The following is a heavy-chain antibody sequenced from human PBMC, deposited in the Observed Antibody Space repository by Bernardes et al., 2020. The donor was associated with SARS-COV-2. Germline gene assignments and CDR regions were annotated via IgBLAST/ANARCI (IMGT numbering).Heavy chain of an antibody. CDR2: INEHGTIT. Sequence: GGSLRLSCAASEFTFSRFWMHWVRQVPGKGLVWVARINEHGTITNYADSVKGRFTISRDNSKNTLYLQMNSLRAEDTAVYYCAKGGPAGTIFGVVIIEDGFDIWGQGTMVTVSS. V-gene: IGHV3-74*01. D-gene: IGHD3-3*01. J-gene: IGHJ3*02. CDR1: EFTFSRFW. CDR3: AKGGPAGTIFGVVIIEDGFDI.